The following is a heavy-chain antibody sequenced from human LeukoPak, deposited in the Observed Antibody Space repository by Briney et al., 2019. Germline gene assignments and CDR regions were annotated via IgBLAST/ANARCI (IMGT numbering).Heavy chain of an antibody. CDR1: GGTFSSYA. CDR2: IIPIFGTA. Sequence: ASVKVSCKASGGTFSSYAISWVRQAPGQGLEWIGGIIPIFGTANYAQKFQGRVTITADESTSTAYMELSSLRSEDTAVYYCARVPGIAVAGTLDYWGQGTLVTVSS. J-gene: IGHJ4*02. V-gene: IGHV1-69*13. CDR3: ARVPGIAVAGTLDY. D-gene: IGHD6-19*01.